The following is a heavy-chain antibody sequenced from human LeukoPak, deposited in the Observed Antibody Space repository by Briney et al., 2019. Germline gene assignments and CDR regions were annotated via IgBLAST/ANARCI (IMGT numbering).Heavy chain of an antibody. J-gene: IGHJ4*02. CDR1: GFTFSSYS. V-gene: IGHV3-21*01. CDR3: ARDRADGYNYGDSFDN. D-gene: IGHD5-18*01. CDR2: ISSSSSYI. Sequence: GGSLRLSCAASGFTFSSYSMNWVRQAPGKGLEWVSSISSSSSYIYYADSVKGRFTISRDNAKNSLYLQMNSLRAEDTAVYYCARDRADGYNYGDSFDNWGQGVLVTVSS.